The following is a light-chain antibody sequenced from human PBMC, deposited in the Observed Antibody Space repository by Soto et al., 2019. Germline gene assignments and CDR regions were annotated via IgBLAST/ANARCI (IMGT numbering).Light chain of an antibody. CDR3: QQRTDTPPWT. J-gene: IGKJ1*01. CDR1: QSIGLA. CDR2: DAS. Sequence: EIVLTQSPATLSLSPGERATLSCRASQSIGLAIAWYQHKPGQAPRLLIFDASQRATGIPARFSGSGSGTDFTLSISSLEPEDFAVYYCQQRTDTPPWTFGQGTKVDIK. V-gene: IGKV3-11*01.